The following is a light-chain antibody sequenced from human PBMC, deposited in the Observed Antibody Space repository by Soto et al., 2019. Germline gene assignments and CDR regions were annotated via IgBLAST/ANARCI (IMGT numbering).Light chain of an antibody. CDR3: QQYNSWPPIT. CDR2: GAS. V-gene: IGKV3-15*01. CDR1: QSVSSS. J-gene: IGKJ5*01. Sequence: EIVLTQSPATLSLSPGERATLACMASQSVSSSFAWFQQQPGQAPRLLIYGASTRATGIPDRFSGSGSGTEFTLTISSLQSEDFAVYYCQQYNSWPPITFGQGTRLEIK.